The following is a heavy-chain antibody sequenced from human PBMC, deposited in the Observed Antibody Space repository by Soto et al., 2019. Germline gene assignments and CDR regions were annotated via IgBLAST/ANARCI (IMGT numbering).Heavy chain of an antibody. Sequence: QVQLQESGPGLVKPSETLSLTCTVSGGSISSYYWSWIRQPAGKGLEWIGRIYTSGSTNYNPSLKSRVTMSVDTSKNQFSLKLSSVTAADTAVYYCARDRRIAAAGTKDYFDYWGQGTLVTVSS. V-gene: IGHV4-4*07. D-gene: IGHD6-13*01. J-gene: IGHJ4*02. CDR1: GGSISSYY. CDR3: ARDRRIAAAGTKDYFDY. CDR2: IYTSGST.